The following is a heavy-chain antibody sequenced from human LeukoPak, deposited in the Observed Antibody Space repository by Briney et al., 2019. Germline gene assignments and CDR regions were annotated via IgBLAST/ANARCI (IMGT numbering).Heavy chain of an antibody. D-gene: IGHD3-3*01. Sequence: GGSLRLSCAASGFTFSSYAMSWVRQAPGKGLEWVSAISGSGGSTYYADSVKGRFTISRDNSKNTLYLQMDSLRAEDTAVYYCAGGNDFWSGTWGQGTLVTVSS. CDR2: ISGSGGST. CDR1: GFTFSSYA. J-gene: IGHJ5*02. CDR3: AGGNDFWSGT. V-gene: IGHV3-23*01.